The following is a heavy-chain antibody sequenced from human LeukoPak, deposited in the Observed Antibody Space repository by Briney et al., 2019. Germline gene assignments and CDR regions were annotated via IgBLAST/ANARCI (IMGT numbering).Heavy chain of an antibody. CDR3: AKEDPTIILGIDY. D-gene: IGHD7-27*01. J-gene: IGHJ4*02. V-gene: IGHV3-23*01. Sequence: GGSLRLSCAASGFTFTGYGFHWVRQAPGKGLEWVSAITGSGGSTYYADSVRGRFTISRDNSKNTLFLQLESLRVEDTAVYYCAKEDPTIILGIDYWGQGALVIVSS. CDR2: ITGSGGST. CDR1: GFTFTGYG.